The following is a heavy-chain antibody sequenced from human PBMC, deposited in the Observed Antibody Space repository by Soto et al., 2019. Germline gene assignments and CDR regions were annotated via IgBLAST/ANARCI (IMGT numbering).Heavy chain of an antibody. CDR3: AKCDRGSSGMFELDV. Sequence: PGGSLRLSCAASGFTFSSYGMHWVRQAPGKGLEWVAVISYDGSNKYYADSVKGRFTISRDNSKNTLYLQMNSLRAEDTAVYYCAKCDRGSSGMFELDVWGPGTLVTVSS. V-gene: IGHV3-30*18. D-gene: IGHD6-19*01. J-gene: IGHJ3*01. CDR2: ISYDGSNK. CDR1: GFTFSSYG.